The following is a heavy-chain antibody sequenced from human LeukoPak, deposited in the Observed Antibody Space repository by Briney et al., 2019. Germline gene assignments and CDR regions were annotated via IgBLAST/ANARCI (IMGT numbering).Heavy chain of an antibody. CDR1: GFTFNSYW. Sequence: GGSLRLSRAASGFTFNSYWVNWVRQAPGKGLEWVANINQDGSDKKYVDSVKGRFTISRDNDKNSVYLQMNGLRAEDTAVYYCGYSSGWLFDYWGQGAQVTVSS. J-gene: IGHJ4*02. CDR3: GYSSGWLFDY. V-gene: IGHV3-7*01. D-gene: IGHD6-19*01. CDR2: INQDGSDK.